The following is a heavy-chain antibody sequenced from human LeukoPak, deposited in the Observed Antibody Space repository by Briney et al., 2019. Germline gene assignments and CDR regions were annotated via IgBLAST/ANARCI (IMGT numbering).Heavy chain of an antibody. J-gene: IGHJ6*03. CDR1: GYTFTNYD. V-gene: IGHV1-69*13. CDR2: IIPIFGTA. CDR3: ARGLLGYCSGGSCYSRPYYYYYYMDV. Sequence: GASVKVSCKTSGYTFTNYDINWVRQATGQGLEWMGGIIPIFGTANYAQKFQGRVTITADEFTSTAYMELSSLRSEDTAVYYCARGLLGYCSGGSCYSRPYYYYYYMDVWGKGTTVTISS. D-gene: IGHD2-15*01.